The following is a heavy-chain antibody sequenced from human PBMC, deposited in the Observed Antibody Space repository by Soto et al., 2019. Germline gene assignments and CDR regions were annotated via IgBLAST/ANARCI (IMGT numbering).Heavy chain of an antibody. D-gene: IGHD6-19*01. CDR1: GGTFSSYA. CDR3: ARDPVAGTVGEDY. J-gene: IGHJ4*02. Sequence: QVQLVQSGAEVKKPGSSVKVACKASGGTFSSYALSWVRHAPGQGLEWIGGIIPIFGTANYAQKFQGRVTITADESPSTAYMELSSVRSEASAVYYCARDPVAGTVGEDYCGQGTLVTVAS. CDR2: IIPIFGTA. V-gene: IGHV1-69*01.